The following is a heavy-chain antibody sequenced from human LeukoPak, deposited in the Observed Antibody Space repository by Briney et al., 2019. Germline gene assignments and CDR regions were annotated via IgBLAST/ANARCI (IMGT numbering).Heavy chain of an antibody. J-gene: IGHJ5*02. CDR2: IYTSGST. CDR1: GGSISSGSYY. CDR3: SRATLVGWFDP. D-gene: IGHD1-26*01. V-gene: IGHV4-61*02. Sequence: SQTLPLTCTVSGGSISSGSYYWSWIRQPAGKGLEWIGRIYTSGSTNYNPSLKSRVTISVDTSKNQFSLKLSSVTAADTAVYYCSRATLVGWFDPWGQGTLVTVSS.